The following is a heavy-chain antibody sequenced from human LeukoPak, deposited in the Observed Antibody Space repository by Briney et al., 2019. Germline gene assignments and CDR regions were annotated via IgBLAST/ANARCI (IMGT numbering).Heavy chain of an antibody. Sequence: SETLSLTCAVSGYSISSGYYWGLIRQPPGKGLEWIGSIYHSGSTYYNPSLKSRVTISVDTSKNQFSLKLSSVTAADTAVYYCARQEGYSSSSVTFNWFDPWGQGTLVTVSS. CDR1: GYSISSGYY. D-gene: IGHD6-6*01. V-gene: IGHV4-38-2*01. CDR3: ARQEGYSSSSVTFNWFDP. J-gene: IGHJ5*02. CDR2: IYHSGST.